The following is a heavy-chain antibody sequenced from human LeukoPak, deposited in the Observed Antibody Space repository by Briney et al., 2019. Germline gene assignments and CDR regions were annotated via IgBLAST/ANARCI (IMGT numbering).Heavy chain of an antibody. CDR2: INPNSGGT. CDR1: GYSFTCYY. Sequence: ASVKVSCKASGYSFTCYYMHWVRQAPGQGLEWVGWINPNSGGTNYAQRFQGRVTLTRDTSTSTVYMELSRLRSDDTAVYYCAKEWQQLLLDYWGQGTLVTVSS. J-gene: IGHJ4*02. D-gene: IGHD2-2*01. CDR3: AKEWQQLLLDY. V-gene: IGHV1-2*02.